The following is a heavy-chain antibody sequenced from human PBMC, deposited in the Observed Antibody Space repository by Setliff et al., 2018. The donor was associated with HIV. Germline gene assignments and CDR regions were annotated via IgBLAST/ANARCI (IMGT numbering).Heavy chain of an antibody. J-gene: IGHJ5*01. Sequence: PSETLSLTCSVSGGSISSGGYYWSWIRQHPGKGLEGIGYIYYSGSTYHNPSLRSRVTVSLDTSKNQFSLKLTSLTAADTAVYYCARIPNPGHSFGWFDSWGQGTLVTVSS. CDR1: GGSISSGGYY. CDR3: ARIPNPGHSFGWFDS. CDR2: IYYSGST. D-gene: IGHD5-18*01. V-gene: IGHV4-31*03.